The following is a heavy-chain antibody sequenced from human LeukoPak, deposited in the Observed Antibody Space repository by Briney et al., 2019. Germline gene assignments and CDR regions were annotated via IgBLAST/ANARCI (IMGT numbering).Heavy chain of an antibody. CDR3: AKNRGSTWWDLVDY. Sequence: ASVKVSCKASGHTFTNFGVTWVRQAPGQGLEWMGWVGADNGNTNSAQKFQDRVTISIDTSTSTAFMELRSLRSDDTAVYYCAKNRGSTWWDLVDYWGQGTLVTVSS. CDR2: VGADNGNT. CDR1: GHTFTNFG. V-gene: IGHV1-18*01. D-gene: IGHD7-27*01. J-gene: IGHJ4*02.